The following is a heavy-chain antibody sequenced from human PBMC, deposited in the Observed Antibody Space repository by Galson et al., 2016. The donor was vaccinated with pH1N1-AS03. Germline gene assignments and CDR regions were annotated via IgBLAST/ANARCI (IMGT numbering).Heavy chain of an antibody. V-gene: IGHV7-4-1*01. CDR1: GYTFTSYP. J-gene: IGHJ4*02. D-gene: IGHD6-19*01. CDR3: ARGYMSVSGCWDY. CDR2: INTNTGNP. Sequence: SVKVSCKASGYTFTSYPMIWVRQAPGQGLECMGWINTNTGNPTYAQGFTGRFAFSLDTSVSTAYLQIGSLKAEDTAVYYCARGYMSVSGCWDYWGQGTLVTVSS.